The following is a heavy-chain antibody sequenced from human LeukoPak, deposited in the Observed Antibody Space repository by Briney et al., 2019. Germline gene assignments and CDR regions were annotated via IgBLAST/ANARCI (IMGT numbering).Heavy chain of an antibody. CDR1: GFTFSDYY. J-gene: IGHJ4*02. CDR2: ISSSSTTI. D-gene: IGHD3-9*01. V-gene: IGHV3-11*04. Sequence: GGSLRLSCAASGFTFSDYYMSWIRQAPGKGLEWVSYISSSSTTIYYADSVKGRFTISRDNAKNSLHLQMNSLRAEDTAVYYCARSFYYDTLTGYYFFDYWGQGTLVTVSS. CDR3: ARSFYYDTLTGYYFFDY.